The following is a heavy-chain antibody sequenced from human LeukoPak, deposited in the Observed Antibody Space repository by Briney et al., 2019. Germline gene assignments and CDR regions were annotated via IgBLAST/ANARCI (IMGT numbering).Heavy chain of an antibody. CDR1: GGTFSSYA. CDR2: IIPIFGTA. V-gene: IGHV1-69*05. D-gene: IGHD5-18*01. J-gene: IGHJ6*03. CDR3: AKDRTATGPYMDV. Sequence: VASVKVSCKASGGTFSSYAISCVRQAPEPRLEWLEGIIPIFGTANYAQKLQVRVTITTAESTSTAYLELSSLRSEDTAVYYCAKDRTATGPYMDVWGKGTMVTVSS.